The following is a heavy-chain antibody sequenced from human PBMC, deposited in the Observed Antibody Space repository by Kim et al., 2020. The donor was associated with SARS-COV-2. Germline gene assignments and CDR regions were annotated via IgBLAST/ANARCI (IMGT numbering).Heavy chain of an antibody. Sequence: GGSLRLSCAVSGFTFRYYWMTWVRQAPGKGLEWVANIGQDGSDKYYVDSVKGRFTISRDNAQKSLYLQMNSLGVDDTADYYCGRGGSYYYFDNWGQGSLVTVSS. CDR3: GRGGSYYYFDN. V-gene: IGHV3-7*04. J-gene: IGHJ4*02. CDR1: GFTFRYYW. D-gene: IGHD1-26*01. CDR2: IGQDGSDK.